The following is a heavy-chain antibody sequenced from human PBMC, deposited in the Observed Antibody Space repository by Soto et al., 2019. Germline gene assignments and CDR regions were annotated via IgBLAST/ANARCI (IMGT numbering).Heavy chain of an antibody. V-gene: IGHV4-59*08. J-gene: IGHJ5*02. CDR3: ARTTIVVVVAATHVWFDP. D-gene: IGHD2-15*01. Sequence: SETLSLTCTVSGGSISSYYWSWIRQPPGKGLEWIGYIYYSGSTNYNPSLKSRVTISVDTSKNQFSLKLSSVTAADTAVYYCARTTIVVVVAATHVWFDPWXQGTLVTVSS. CDR2: IYYSGST. CDR1: GGSISSYY.